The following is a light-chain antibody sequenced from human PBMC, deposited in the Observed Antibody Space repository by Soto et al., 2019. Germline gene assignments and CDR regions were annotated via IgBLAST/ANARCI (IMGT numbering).Light chain of an antibody. CDR2: GAS. CDR1: QSVSSNY. J-gene: IGKJ1*01. CDR3: QQRTNWPRT. Sequence: EIVLTQSPATLSLSPGERATLSCRASQSVSSNYLAWYQQNPGQAPRLLIYGASNRATGIPDRFSGSGSGTDFTLTISRLEPEDFAAYYCQQRTNWPRTFGQGTKVDIK. V-gene: IGKV3D-20*02.